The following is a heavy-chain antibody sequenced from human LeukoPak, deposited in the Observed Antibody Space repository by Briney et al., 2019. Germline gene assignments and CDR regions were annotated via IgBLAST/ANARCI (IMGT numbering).Heavy chain of an antibody. CDR2: IYYSGST. D-gene: IGHD4-23*01. CDR1: GGSISSYY. V-gene: IGHV4-59*05. J-gene: IGHJ4*02. CDR3: ARHYDYGGNLDY. Sequence: SETLSLTCTVSGGSISSYYWSWIRQPPGKGLEWIGSIYYSGSTYYNPSLKSRVTISVDTSKNQFSLKLSSMTAADTAVYYCARHYDYGGNLDYWGQGTLVTVSS.